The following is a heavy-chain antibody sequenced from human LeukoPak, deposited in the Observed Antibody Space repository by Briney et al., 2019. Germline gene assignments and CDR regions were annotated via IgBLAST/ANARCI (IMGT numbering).Heavy chain of an antibody. Sequence: GGSLRLSCAASGFTFSSYAMSWVRQAPGKGLEWVSAISGSGGSTYYADSVKGRSTISRDNSKNTLYLQMNSLRAEDTAVYYCAKDIGNGDGGYWGQGTLVTVSS. V-gene: IGHV3-23*01. CDR3: AKDIGNGDGGY. CDR2: ISGSGGST. CDR1: GFTFSSYA. D-gene: IGHD1-1*01. J-gene: IGHJ4*02.